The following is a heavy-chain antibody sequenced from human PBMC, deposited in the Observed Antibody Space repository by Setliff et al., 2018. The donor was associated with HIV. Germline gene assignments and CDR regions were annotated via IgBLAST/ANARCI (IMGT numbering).Heavy chain of an antibody. CDR2: FYY. D-gene: IGHD3-3*01. V-gene: IGHV4-59*08. Sequence: SETLSLTCTVSGGSIRSHYWNWIRQSPGKGLEWIAYFYYSPSLKSRVTISIDTSKNQFSLKLSSVTAADTAVYYCARHDMRHYDFWSGSPSHWFDPWGQGTLVTVSS. CDR1: GGSIRSHY. J-gene: IGHJ5*02. CDR3: ARHDMRHYDFWSGSPSHWFDP.